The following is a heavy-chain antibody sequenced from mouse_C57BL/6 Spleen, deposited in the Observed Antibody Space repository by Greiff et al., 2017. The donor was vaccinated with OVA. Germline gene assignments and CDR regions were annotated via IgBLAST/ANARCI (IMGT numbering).Heavy chain of an antibody. CDR1: GYSFTGYY. CDR3: ARFRGYYVMDY. Sequence: VQLQQSGPELVKPGASVKISCKASGYSFTGYYMNWVKQSPEKSLEWIGEINPSTGGTTYNQNLKAQATLTVDKSSSTAYMQLKSLTSEDSAVYYCARFRGYYVMDYWGQGTSVTVSS. J-gene: IGHJ4*01. V-gene: IGHV1-42*01. CDR2: INPSTGGT.